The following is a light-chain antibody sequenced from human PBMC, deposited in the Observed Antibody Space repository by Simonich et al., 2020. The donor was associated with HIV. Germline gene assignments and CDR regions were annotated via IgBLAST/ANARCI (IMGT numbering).Light chain of an antibody. CDR3: QQSYSTPRT. Sequence: DIQLTQSPSSVSASVVDRVNITCRASQDISTWLAWYQQKPGKAPKLLIYAASSLQSGVPSRFSGSGSGTDFTLTISSLQPEDFATYYCQQSYSTPRTFGQGTKVEIK. CDR1: QDISTW. CDR2: AAS. J-gene: IGKJ1*01. V-gene: IGKV1-12*01.